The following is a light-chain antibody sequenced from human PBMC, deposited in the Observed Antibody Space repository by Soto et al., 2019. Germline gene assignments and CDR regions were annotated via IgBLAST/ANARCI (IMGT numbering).Light chain of an antibody. CDR1: QSVSSN. CDR2: GAS. J-gene: IGKJ5*01. CDR3: QHRGNWP. Sequence: EIVMTQSPATLSVSPGERATLSCRASQSVSSNLAWYQQKPGQAPRLLIYGASTRATGIPARFSGSGSGTDFTLTISSLEPEDSAVYYCQHRGNWPFGQGTRLEIK. V-gene: IGKV3-11*01.